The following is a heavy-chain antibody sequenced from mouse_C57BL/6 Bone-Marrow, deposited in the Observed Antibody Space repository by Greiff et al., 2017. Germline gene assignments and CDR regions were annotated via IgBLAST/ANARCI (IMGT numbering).Heavy chain of an antibody. Sequence: QVQLKQSGAELVRPGTSVKVSCKASGYAFTNYLIEWVKQRPGQGLEWIGVINPGSGGTNYNEKFKGKATLTADKSSSTAYMQLSSLTSEDSAGYFCARSHDYYGSSHWYFDVWGTGTTVTVSS. CDR1: GYAFTNYL. CDR3: ARSHDYYGSSHWYFDV. V-gene: IGHV1-54*01. D-gene: IGHD1-1*01. CDR2: INPGSGGT. J-gene: IGHJ1*03.